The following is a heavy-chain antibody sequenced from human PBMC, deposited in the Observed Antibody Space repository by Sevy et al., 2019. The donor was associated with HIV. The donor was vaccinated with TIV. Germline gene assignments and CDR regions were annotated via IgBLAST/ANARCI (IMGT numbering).Heavy chain of an antibody. CDR1: GFSFSSYE. V-gene: IGHV3-48*03. Sequence: GGSLRLSCAASGFSFSSYEMNWVRQAPGKGLEWFSYISSSCTTIYYADSVKGRFTVSRDNAKNSLYLQMNSLRGEDTSVYYCARDLPGDSRMDVWGQGTTVTVSS. CDR3: ARDLPGDSRMDV. CDR2: ISSSCTTI. D-gene: IGHD3-22*01. J-gene: IGHJ6*02.